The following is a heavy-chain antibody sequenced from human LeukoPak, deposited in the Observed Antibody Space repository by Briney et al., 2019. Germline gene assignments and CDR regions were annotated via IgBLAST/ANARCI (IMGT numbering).Heavy chain of an antibody. J-gene: IGHJ4*02. CDR3: ARVPRLFCSSTSCYGSGFDY. Sequence: SETLSLTCAVYGGSFSGYYWSWIRQPLGKGLEWIGYIYYSGSTNYNPSLKSRVTISVDTSKNQFSLKLSSVTAADTAVYYCARVPRLFCSSTSCYGSGFDYWGQGTLVTVSS. V-gene: IGHV4-59*01. CDR2: IYYSGST. D-gene: IGHD2-2*01. CDR1: GGSFSGYY.